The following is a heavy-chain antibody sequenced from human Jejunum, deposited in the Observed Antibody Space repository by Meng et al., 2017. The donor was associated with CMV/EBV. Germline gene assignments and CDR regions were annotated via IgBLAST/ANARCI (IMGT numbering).Heavy chain of an antibody. CDR3: AKGAAFGVTAPDY. V-gene: IGHV3-23*01. CDR1: GVTFSGYT. D-gene: IGHD3-3*01. Sequence: SGVTFSGYTMTWVRQAPGKGLEWVSRIRGNGGSAAYADSVQDRFTIFRDNSQNTLYLQMNSLRAEDTAVYYCAKGAAFGVTAPDYWGQGTLVTVSS. J-gene: IGHJ4*02. CDR2: IRGNGGSA.